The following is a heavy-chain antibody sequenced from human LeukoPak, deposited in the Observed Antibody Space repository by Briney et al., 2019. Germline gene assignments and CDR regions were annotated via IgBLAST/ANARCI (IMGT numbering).Heavy chain of an antibody. CDR3: ARNILFAFDI. V-gene: IGHV3-53*01. CDR2: IYNDGST. J-gene: IGHJ3*02. CDR1: GLTVSSSY. Sequence: GGSLRLSCAATGLTVSSSYMSWVRQAPGKGLEWVSIIYNDGSTYYADSMKGRSTISRDNSKNTLYLQVNSLRAEDTAMYYCARNILFAFDIWGQGTMVTVSS.